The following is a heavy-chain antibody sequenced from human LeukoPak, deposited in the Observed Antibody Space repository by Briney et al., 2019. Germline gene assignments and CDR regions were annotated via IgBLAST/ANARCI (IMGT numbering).Heavy chain of an antibody. D-gene: IGHD6-13*01. CDR3: ARDSPYSAGGQPADY. CDR1: GFTFSSYS. CDR2: IKQDGSEK. J-gene: IGHJ4*02. V-gene: IGHV3-7*01. Sequence: GGSLRLSCAASGFTFSSYSMNWVRQTPGKGLEWVANIKQDGSEKYYVDSVKGRFTISRDNAKNSLYLQMNSLRAEDTAVYYCARDSPYSAGGQPADYWGQGTLVTVSS.